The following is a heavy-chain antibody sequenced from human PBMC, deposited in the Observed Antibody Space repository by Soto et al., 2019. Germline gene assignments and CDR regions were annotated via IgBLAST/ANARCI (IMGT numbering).Heavy chain of an antibody. J-gene: IGHJ4*02. Sequence: ASVKVSCKTSGYKFINYAISWARQAPGQGLGWMGWISAYSGNKKYAQKLQGRVTMTTDTSTSTAYMELRSLRSDDTAVYYCARDQRGALSYWGQGTLVTVSS. V-gene: IGHV1-18*01. CDR1: GYKFINYA. CDR3: ARDQRGALSY. CDR2: ISAYSGNK.